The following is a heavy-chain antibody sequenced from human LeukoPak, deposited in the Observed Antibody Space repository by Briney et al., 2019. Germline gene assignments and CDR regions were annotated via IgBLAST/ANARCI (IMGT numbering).Heavy chain of an antibody. J-gene: IGHJ4*02. D-gene: IGHD2-21*02. V-gene: IGHV3-20*04. Sequence: PGGSLRLSCAASGFTFSSYAMSWVRQAPGKGLEWVSGINWNGGSTGYADSVKGRFTISRDNAKKSVYLKMNSLRGEDTALYYCARDYCGGDCYPFDYWGQGTLVTVSS. CDR3: ARDYCGGDCYPFDY. CDR1: GFTFSSYA. CDR2: INWNGGST.